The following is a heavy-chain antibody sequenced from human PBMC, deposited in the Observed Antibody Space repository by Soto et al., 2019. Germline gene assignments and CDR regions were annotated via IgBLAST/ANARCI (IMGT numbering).Heavy chain of an antibody. Sequence: GGSLRLSCAASGFTFSDYYMSWIRQAPGKGLEWVSYISSSGSTIYYADSVKGRFTISRDNAKNSLYLQMNSLRAEDTAVYYCARLDGNDYDSSGYYYYYYGMDVWGQGTTVTVSS. V-gene: IGHV3-11*01. J-gene: IGHJ6*02. CDR3: ARLDGNDYDSSGYYYYYYGMDV. D-gene: IGHD3-22*01. CDR2: ISSSGSTI. CDR1: GFTFSDYY.